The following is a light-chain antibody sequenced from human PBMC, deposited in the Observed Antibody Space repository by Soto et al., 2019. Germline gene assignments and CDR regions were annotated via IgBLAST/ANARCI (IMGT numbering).Light chain of an antibody. V-gene: IGKV3-20*01. J-gene: IGKJ5*01. CDR1: QSVSSSY. CDR3: QQYGSSASIT. Sequence: EIVLTQSPGTLSLSPGERATLSCRASQSVSSSYLAWYQQKPGQAPRLLIYGASSRATGIPDRFSGSGSGTDFTLTIGRLEPEDFAVYYCQQYGSSASITFGQGTRLEIK. CDR2: GAS.